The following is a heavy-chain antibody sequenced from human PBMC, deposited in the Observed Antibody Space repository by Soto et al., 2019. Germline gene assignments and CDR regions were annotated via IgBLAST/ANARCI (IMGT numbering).Heavy chain of an antibody. CDR1: GYTFTSYG. CDR2: IGAYNGNT. CDR3: ARIGGRCSSTSCPAGDAFDI. V-gene: IGHV1-18*01. J-gene: IGHJ3*02. D-gene: IGHD2-2*01. Sequence: GASVKVSCKASGYTFTSYGISWVRQAPGQGLEWMGWIGAYNGNTNYAQKIQGRVTITADKSTSTAYMELSSLRSEDTAVYYCARIGGRCSSTSCPAGDAFDIWGQGTMVTVSS.